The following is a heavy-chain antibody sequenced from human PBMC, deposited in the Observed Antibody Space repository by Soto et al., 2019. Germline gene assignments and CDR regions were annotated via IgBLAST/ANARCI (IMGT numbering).Heavy chain of an antibody. Sequence: QVRLVQSGGEVRKPGASVKVSCKASGYTFTSHGISWVRQAPGQGLEWMGWISAYNGDTNYAQKLQGRVTVTTDRSTSTAYMELRSLRSEDTAVYYCARMVRGSNIDYYHYMDVWGKGTTVTVSS. J-gene: IGHJ6*03. CDR1: GYTFTSHG. V-gene: IGHV1-18*01. CDR3: ARMVRGSNIDYYHYMDV. D-gene: IGHD3-10*01. CDR2: ISAYNGDT.